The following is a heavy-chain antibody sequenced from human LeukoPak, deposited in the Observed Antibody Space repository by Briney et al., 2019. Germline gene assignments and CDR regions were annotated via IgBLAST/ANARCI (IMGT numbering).Heavy chain of an antibody. V-gene: IGHV3-30*18. CDR3: AKGRGVATIKGWRYFDY. J-gene: IGHJ4*02. Sequence: PGGSLRLSCAASGFTFSSYGMHWVRQAPGKGLEWVTVISYDGSKKYYGDSVKGRFTISRDNSKNTLYLQMNSLRAEDTAVYYCAKGRGVATIKGWRYFDYWGQGTLVTVSS. D-gene: IGHD5-12*01. CDR1: GFTFSSYG. CDR2: ISYDGSKK.